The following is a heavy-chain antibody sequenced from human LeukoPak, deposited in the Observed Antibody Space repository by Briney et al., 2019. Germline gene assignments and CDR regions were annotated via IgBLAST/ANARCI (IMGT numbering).Heavy chain of an antibody. CDR2: ISGSGDNT. CDR3: AKLLSDFWSYADY. J-gene: IGHJ4*02. V-gene: IGHV3-23*01. Sequence: SGGSLRLSCAASGFTFSSCAMNWLRQAPGKGLEWVSGISGSGDNTHHADSVKGRFTISRDNSKNTLYLHMNTLRAEDTAVYYCAKLLSDFWSYADYWGQGTLVTVSS. D-gene: IGHD3-3*01. CDR1: GFTFSSCA.